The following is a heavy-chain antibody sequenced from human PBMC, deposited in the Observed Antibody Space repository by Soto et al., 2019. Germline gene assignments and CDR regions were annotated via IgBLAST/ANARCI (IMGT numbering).Heavy chain of an antibody. D-gene: IGHD6-13*01. CDR2: ISAYNGNT. CDR1: GDAFTSYG. J-gene: IGHJ6*02. V-gene: IGHV1-18*01. CDR3: ARVLGQQLGHSHYYYGMDV. Sequence: ASVKVSCKASGDAFTSYGISWVRQAPGQGLEWMGWISAYNGNTNYAQKLQGRVTMTTDTSTSTAYMELRSLRSDDTAVYYCARVLGQQLGHSHYYYGMDVWGQGTTVTV.